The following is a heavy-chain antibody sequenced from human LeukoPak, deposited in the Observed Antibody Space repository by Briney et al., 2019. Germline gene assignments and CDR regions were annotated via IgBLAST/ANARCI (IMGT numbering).Heavy chain of an antibody. D-gene: IGHD6-13*01. CDR2: IRSKAYGGTT. V-gene: IGHV3-49*04. J-gene: IGHJ4*02. CDR3: TRAPHSSSWYPYFDY. Sequence: GGSLRLSCTASGFTFGDYAMSWVHQAPGKGLEWGGFIRSKAYGGTTEYAASVKGRFTISRDDSKSIAYLQMNSLKTEDTAVYYCTRAPHSSSWYPYFDYWGQGTLVTVSS. CDR1: GFTFGDYA.